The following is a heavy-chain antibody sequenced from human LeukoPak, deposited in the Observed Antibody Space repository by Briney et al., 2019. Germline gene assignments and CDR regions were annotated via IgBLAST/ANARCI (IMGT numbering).Heavy chain of an antibody. CDR3: ARVRGYSYVGSFDY. V-gene: IGHV3-33*01. D-gene: IGHD5-18*01. CDR1: GFIFSNHG. Sequence: GRSLRLSCVASGFIFSNHGMFWVRQAPGRGLEWVAVIWYDGSKKYYADSVKGRFTISRDDSKNTLYLQMNSLRAEDTAVYYCARVRGYSYVGSFDYWGQGTLITVSS. CDR2: IWYDGSKK. J-gene: IGHJ4*02.